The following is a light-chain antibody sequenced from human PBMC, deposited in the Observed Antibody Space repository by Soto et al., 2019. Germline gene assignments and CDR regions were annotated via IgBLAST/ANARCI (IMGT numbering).Light chain of an antibody. J-gene: IGKJ4*01. Sequence: DIQMTQSPSTLSAFVGDRVTITCRASQGISSWLAWYQQKPGKAPKLLIYKASSLESGVSSRFSGSGSGTEFTLTISSLQPDDFATYYCQQYNSYPLTFGGGTKVDI. CDR1: QGISSW. V-gene: IGKV1-5*03. CDR3: QQYNSYPLT. CDR2: KAS.